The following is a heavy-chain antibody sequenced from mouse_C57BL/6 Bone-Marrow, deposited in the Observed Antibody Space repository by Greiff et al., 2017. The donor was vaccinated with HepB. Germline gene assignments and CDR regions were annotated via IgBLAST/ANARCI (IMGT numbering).Heavy chain of an antibody. D-gene: IGHD2-3*01. Sequence: EVKLMESGGGLVKPGGSLKLSCAASGFTFSDYGMHWVRQTPEKGLEWVAYISSGSSTIYYADTVKGRYTISRDNAKNTLFLHMTSLMSEDTAMYYCARPGWVLWYVDVWGTGTTVTVSS. J-gene: IGHJ1*03. CDR1: GFTFSDYG. V-gene: IGHV5-17*01. CDR2: ISSGSSTI. CDR3: ARPGWVLWYVDV.